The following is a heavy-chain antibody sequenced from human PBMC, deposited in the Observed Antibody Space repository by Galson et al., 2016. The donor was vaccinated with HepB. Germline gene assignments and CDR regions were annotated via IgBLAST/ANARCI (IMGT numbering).Heavy chain of an antibody. CDR2: IKSRADGETT. V-gene: IGHV3-15*01. D-gene: IGHD2-8*01. Sequence: SLRLSCAASGFTFTNACMSWVRQGQGKGLEWVGRIKSRADGETTDYPAPVQGRFIISRDDSTNSLYLQMNSLTTEDTGVYYCTTDWLISSGVASTLATFAVWGQGTRVTVSS. J-gene: IGHJ3*01. CDR1: GFTFTNAC. CDR3: TTDWLISSGVASTLATFAV.